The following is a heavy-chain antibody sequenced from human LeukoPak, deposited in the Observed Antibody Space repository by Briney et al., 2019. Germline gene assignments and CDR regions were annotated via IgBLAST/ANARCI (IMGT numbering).Heavy chain of an antibody. CDR2: INHSGST. CDR1: GGSFSGYY. CDR3: ATSYVDPGAYCGGDCPHTADY. V-gene: IGHV4-34*01. D-gene: IGHD2-21*02. J-gene: IGHJ4*02. Sequence: SETLSLTCAVYGGSFSGYYWSWIRQPPGKGLEWIGEINHSGSTNYNPSLKSRVTISVGTSKNQFSLKLSSVTAADTAVYYCATSYVDPGAYCGGDCPHTADYWGQGTLVTVSS.